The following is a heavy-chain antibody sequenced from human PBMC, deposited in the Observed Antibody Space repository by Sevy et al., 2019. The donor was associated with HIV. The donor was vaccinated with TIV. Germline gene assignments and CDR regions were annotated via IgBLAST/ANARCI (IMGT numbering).Heavy chain of an antibody. CDR2: ISSSSSII. Sequence: GGSLRLSCAASGFTFSSYSMNWVRQAPGKGLEWVSYISSSSSIIYYADSVKGRFTISRDNAKNSLYLQMNSLRDEDTAVYYCARGWGYSYGYNWFDPWGQGTLVTVSS. J-gene: IGHJ5*02. CDR1: GFTFSSYS. D-gene: IGHD5-18*01. V-gene: IGHV3-48*02. CDR3: ARGWGYSYGYNWFDP.